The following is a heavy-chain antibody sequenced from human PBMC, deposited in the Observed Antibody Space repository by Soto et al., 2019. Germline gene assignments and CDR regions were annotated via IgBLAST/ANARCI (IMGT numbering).Heavy chain of an antibody. CDR3: ARGVDAGVDV. V-gene: IGHV1-8*01. Sequence: QVQLVQSGAEVTKPGASVKVSCRASGYTFTTYDINWVRQATGQGLEWMGWMSPNSGATGYAQKCQGRGTMARDTSISTAYMELSNLRSEDTAIYYCARGVDAGVDVWGQGTTVTVSS. D-gene: IGHD1-1*01. J-gene: IGHJ6*02. CDR2: MSPNSGAT. CDR1: GYTFTTYD.